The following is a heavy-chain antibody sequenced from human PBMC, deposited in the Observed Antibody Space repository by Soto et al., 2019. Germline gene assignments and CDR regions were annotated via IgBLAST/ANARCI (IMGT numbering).Heavy chain of an antibody. V-gene: IGHV1-8*01. CDR1: GYTFTNND. CDR3: ARMATFGSLNWFDP. Sequence: ASVKVSCKASGYTFTNNDVSWVRQATGQGLEWMGWMNPGSGDTGYAQKFQGRVTMTRDVSIATAYMELSSLRSDDTAIYYCARMATFGSLNWFDPWGQGTLVTVSS. CDR2: MNPGSGDT. J-gene: IGHJ5*02. D-gene: IGHD3-16*01.